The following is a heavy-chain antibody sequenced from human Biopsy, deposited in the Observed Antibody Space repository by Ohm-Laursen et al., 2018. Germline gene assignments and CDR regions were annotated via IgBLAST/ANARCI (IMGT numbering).Heavy chain of an antibody. CDR1: GDSISTAY. D-gene: IGHD3/OR15-3a*01. CDR2: IHTSGST. Sequence: SETLSLTCAVSGDSISTAYWSWIRQSAGQGLEWIGRIHTSGSTNHNLSLKSRVTMSVDTSKNQFSLKLRSVTAADTAVYYCARGTGKYYVYGAFDIWGQGTMVTVSS. CDR3: ARGTGKYYVYGAFDI. J-gene: IGHJ3*02. V-gene: IGHV4-4*07.